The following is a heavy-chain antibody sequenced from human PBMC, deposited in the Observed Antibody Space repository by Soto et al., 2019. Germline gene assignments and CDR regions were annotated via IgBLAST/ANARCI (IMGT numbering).Heavy chain of an antibody. J-gene: IGHJ6*02. CDR3: ARFGIVVVPAAIEVYYYYGMDV. CDR1: GYTFTSYG. CDR2: ISAYNGNT. D-gene: IGHD2-2*02. Sequence: ASVKVSCKASGYTFTSYGISWVRQAPGQGLEWMGWISAYNGNTNYAQKLQGRVTMTTDTSTSTAYMELRSLRSDDTAVYYCARFGIVVVPAAIEVYYYYGMDVWGQGTTVTVSS. V-gene: IGHV1-18*01.